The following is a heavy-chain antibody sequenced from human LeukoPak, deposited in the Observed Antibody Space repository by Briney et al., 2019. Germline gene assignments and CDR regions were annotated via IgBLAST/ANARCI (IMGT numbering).Heavy chain of an antibody. CDR2: IKQDGIEK. V-gene: IGHV3-7*01. Sequence: GSLRLSCAASGFTFSSYWMSWVRQAPGKGLEWVANIKQDGIEKNYLDSVKGRFTISRDNTKTSLYLQMNSLRAEDTAVYYCARSLWPEDYWGQGTLVTVSS. CDR3: ARSLWPEDY. CDR1: GFTFSSYW. J-gene: IGHJ4*02. D-gene: IGHD5-18*01.